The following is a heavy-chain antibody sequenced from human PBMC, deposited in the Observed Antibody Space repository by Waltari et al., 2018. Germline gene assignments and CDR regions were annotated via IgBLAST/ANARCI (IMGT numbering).Heavy chain of an antibody. CDR3: TRDRLYGMDV. CDR2: IRSKAYGGTT. V-gene: IGHV3-49*05. J-gene: IGHJ6*02. CDR1: GFTFGDSA. Sequence: EVQLVESGGGWVKPGRSLRLSCTASGFTFGDSAMSWFRQAPGKGLEWVGFIRSKAYGGTTEYAASVKGRFTISRDDSKSIAYLQMNSLKTEDTAVYYCTRDRLYGMDVWGQGTTVTVSS. D-gene: IGHD6-6*01.